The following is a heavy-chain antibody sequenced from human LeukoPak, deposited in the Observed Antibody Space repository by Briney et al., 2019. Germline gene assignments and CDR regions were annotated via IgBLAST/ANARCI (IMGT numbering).Heavy chain of an antibody. Sequence: PGGSLRLSCAASGFTFSTYAMAWVRQAPGKGLQWVSGISASGGTTYYANSVKGRFTISRDKSKSTLFLQMSSLTAEDTAVYYCAKDPDYGDYTTDYWSQGTLVTVSS. CDR3: AKDPDYGDYTTDY. V-gene: IGHV3-23*01. J-gene: IGHJ4*02. D-gene: IGHD4-17*01. CDR2: ISASGGTT. CDR1: GFTFSTYA.